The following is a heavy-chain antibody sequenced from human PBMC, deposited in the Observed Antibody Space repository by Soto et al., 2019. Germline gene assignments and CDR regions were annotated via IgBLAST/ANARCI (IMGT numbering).Heavy chain of an antibody. D-gene: IGHD3-10*01. J-gene: IGHJ4*02. CDR3: AKDWLAVRGEPPSD. Sequence: EVQLLESGGGLVQPGGSLRLSCAASGFTFSSYAMSWVSQDPGKGLEWVSAISGSGGSTYYADSVKGRFTISRDNSKNTLYLQMNSLRAEDTAVYYCAKDWLAVRGEPPSDWGQGTLVTVSS. V-gene: IGHV3-23*01. CDR1: GFTFSSYA. CDR2: ISGSGGST.